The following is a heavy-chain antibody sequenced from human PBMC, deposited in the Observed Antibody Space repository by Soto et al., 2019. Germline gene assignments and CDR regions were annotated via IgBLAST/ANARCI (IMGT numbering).Heavy chain of an antibody. J-gene: IGHJ6*02. CDR3: GKARGGGRIPFFLGGGGEYAMDV. V-gene: IGHV3-23*01. CDR1: GFTFSNYA. Sequence: EVQLLESGGGLVQPGESLRLSCAASGFTFSNYAMIWVRQAPGKGPEWVSGISGSGTNTYYADSVEGRFTISRDNSNNGVFLKKNVPGAEGTAVFYWGKARGGGRIPFFLGGGGEYAMDVWGQGTTVTVSS. CDR2: ISGSGTNT. D-gene: IGHD3-3*01.